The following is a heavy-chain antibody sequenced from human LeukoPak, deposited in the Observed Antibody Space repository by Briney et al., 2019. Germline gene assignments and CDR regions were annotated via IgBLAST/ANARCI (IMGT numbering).Heavy chain of an antibody. V-gene: IGHV4-61*02. D-gene: IGHD3-22*01. CDR1: GGSISSGSYY. CDR2: IYTSGST. Sequence: SETLSLTCTVSGGSISSGSYYWSRIRQPAGKGLEWIGRIYTSGSTNYSPSLKSRVTISVDTSKNQFSLKLSSVTAADTAVYYCARVHSSAPTYYYDSSGYYGIWGQGTMVTVSS. CDR3: ARVHSSAPTYYYDSSGYYGI. J-gene: IGHJ3*02.